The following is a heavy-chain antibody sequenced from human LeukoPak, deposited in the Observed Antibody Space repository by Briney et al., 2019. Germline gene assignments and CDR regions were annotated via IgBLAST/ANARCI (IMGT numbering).Heavy chain of an antibody. V-gene: IGHV3-11*01. Sequence: GSLRLSCAASGFTFSDYYMSWIRQAPGKGLEWVSYISSNGNTIYYADSVRGRFTISRDNAKRSLYLQMNSLRAEDTAVYYCARTVGASEGVDYWGQGTLVTVSS. CDR2: ISSNGNTI. CDR1: GFTFSDYY. D-gene: IGHD1-26*01. J-gene: IGHJ4*02. CDR3: ARTVGASEGVDY.